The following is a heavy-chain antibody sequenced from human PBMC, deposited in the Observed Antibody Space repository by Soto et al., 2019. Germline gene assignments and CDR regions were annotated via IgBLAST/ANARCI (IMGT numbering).Heavy chain of an antibody. Sequence: QVQLVQSGAEVKKPGSSVKVSCKASGGTFSSYTISWVRQAPGQGLEWMGRIIPILGIANYAQKFQGRVTITADNSTSTAYMELSSLRSEDTAVYYCARDRQHDAFDIWGQGTMVTVSS. CDR1: GGTFSSYT. CDR3: ARDRQHDAFDI. CDR2: IIPILGIA. V-gene: IGHV1-69*08. J-gene: IGHJ3*02.